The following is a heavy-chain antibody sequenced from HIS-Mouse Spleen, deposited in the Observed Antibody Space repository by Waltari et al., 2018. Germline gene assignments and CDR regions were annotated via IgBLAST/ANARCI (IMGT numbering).Heavy chain of an antibody. J-gene: IGHJ5*02. V-gene: IGHV3-74*01. CDR2: CKREGRST. CDR1: GFTFSSYW. CDR3: ARDLVYSSSSEVWFDP. Sequence: EVQLVESGGGLVQPGWSLRLSCAASGFTFSSYWMHWVRQAPGTGLVLVSRCKREGRSTRYAHSVKGRFTTSRDNAKNTLYLQMNSLRAEDTAVYYCARDLVYSSSSEVWFDPWGQGTLVTVSS. D-gene: IGHD6-6*01.